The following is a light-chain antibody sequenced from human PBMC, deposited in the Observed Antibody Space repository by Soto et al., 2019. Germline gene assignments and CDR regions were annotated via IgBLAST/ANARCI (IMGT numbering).Light chain of an antibody. CDR2: QAS. Sequence: DIQMTQSPGSLSASVGDRVTITCRASQSITKNLNWYQHKPGKAPELLIYQASDSQIVVPSRFSGSGSGTDFALIISGLQPEDFATYFCQPSYSSPSTFGQGTKVEIK. V-gene: IGKV1-39*01. CDR1: QSITKN. CDR3: QPSYSSPST. J-gene: IGKJ2*01.